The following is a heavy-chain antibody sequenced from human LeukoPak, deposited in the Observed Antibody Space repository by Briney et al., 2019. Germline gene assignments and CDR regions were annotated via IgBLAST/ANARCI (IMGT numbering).Heavy chain of an antibody. Sequence: GGSLRLSCAASGFTFTNAWMSWVRQAPGKGLEWVGRIKSKGDGETTDYTAPVKGRFTMSRDDSKATLNLQMNYVIVEDTAVYFCATDLGLTMIRGVLVSWGQGALVSV. V-gene: IGHV3-15*01. CDR1: GFTFTNAW. D-gene: IGHD3-10*01. CDR3: ATDLGLTMIRGVLVS. CDR2: IKSKGDGETT. J-gene: IGHJ4*02.